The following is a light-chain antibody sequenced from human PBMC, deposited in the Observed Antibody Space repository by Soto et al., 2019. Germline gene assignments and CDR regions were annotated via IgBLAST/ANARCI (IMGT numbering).Light chain of an antibody. Sequence: VMTQSPGTLSLPPGERATLSCRASQSITNNYLAWYQQKPGQAPRLLIYGASSRAIGIPDRFSGSGSGTDFALTISRLEPEDFAVYYCQQYGSSPRTFGQGTKVDI. J-gene: IGKJ1*01. V-gene: IGKV3-20*01. CDR1: QSITNNY. CDR3: QQYGSSPRT. CDR2: GAS.